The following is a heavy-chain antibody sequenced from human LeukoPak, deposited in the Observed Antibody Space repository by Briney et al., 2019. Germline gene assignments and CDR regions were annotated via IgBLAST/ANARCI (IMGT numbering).Heavy chain of an antibody. CDR2: IKQDGSEK. V-gene: IGHV3-7*01. CDR1: GFTFSSYW. D-gene: IGHD3-10*01. Sequence: GGSLRLSCAASGFTFSSYWMSWVRQAPGKGLEWVANIKQDGSEKYYVDSVKGRFTISRDNAKNSLYLQMNSLRAEDTAVYYCARVAMVRGVIGFDPWGQGTLVTVSS. J-gene: IGHJ5*02. CDR3: ARVAMVRGVIGFDP.